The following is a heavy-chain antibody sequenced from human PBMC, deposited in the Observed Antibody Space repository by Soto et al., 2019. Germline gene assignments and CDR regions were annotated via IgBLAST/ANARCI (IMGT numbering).Heavy chain of an antibody. CDR1: GYTFTNHA. Sequence: GAAVKVTCKASGYTFTNHAIHLVRQAPGQGLQWMRRRNPDKCDTKYPEKFHGRVTITRDTSARTAHMQLRSLRSFVPAVSSFARTILGVTHEYWGQGTLVTVSS. V-gene: IGHV1-3*01. D-gene: IGHD3-10*02. CDR2: RNPDKCDT. CDR3: ARTILGVTHEY. J-gene: IGHJ4*02.